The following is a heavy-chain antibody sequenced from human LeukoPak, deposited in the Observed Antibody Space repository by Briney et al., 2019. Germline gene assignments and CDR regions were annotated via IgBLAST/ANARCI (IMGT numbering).Heavy chain of an antibody. CDR1: GGSISSYY. Sequence: SETLSLTCTVSGGSISSYYWSWIRQPAGKGLEWIGRIYTSGSTNYNPSLKSRVTMSVDTSKNQFSLKLSSVTAADTAVYYCARAGYYLSPYFFDYWGQGTLVTVSS. D-gene: IGHD3-3*01. J-gene: IGHJ4*02. CDR3: ARAGYYLSPYFFDY. CDR2: IYTSGST. V-gene: IGHV4-4*07.